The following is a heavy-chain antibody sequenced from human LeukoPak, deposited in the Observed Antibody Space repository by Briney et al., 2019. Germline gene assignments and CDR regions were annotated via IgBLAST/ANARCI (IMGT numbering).Heavy chain of an antibody. V-gene: IGHV3-30*01. J-gene: IGHJ3*02. CDR3: AGDLGTRPFDI. Sequence: GGSLRLSCAASGFTFSSYAMHWVRQAPGKGLEWVAVISYDGSNKYYADSVKGRFTISRDNSKNTLYLQMDSLRAEDTAVYYCAGDLGTRPFDIWGQGTIVTVSS. CDR2: ISYDGSNK. D-gene: IGHD4-23*01. CDR1: GFTFSSYA.